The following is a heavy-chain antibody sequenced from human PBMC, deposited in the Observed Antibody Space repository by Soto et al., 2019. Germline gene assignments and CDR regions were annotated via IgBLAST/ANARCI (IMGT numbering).Heavy chain of an antibody. V-gene: IGHV1-8*01. CDR3: ARVYYDFWSGYQYYFDY. D-gene: IGHD3-3*01. J-gene: IGHJ4*02. CDR1: GYTFTSYD. CDR2: MNPNSGNT. Sequence: ASVKVSCKAPGYTFTSYDINWVRQATGQGLEWMGWMNPNSGNTGYAQKFQGRVTMTRNTSISTAYMELSSLRSEDTAVYYCARVYYDFWSGYQYYFDYWGQGTLVTVSS.